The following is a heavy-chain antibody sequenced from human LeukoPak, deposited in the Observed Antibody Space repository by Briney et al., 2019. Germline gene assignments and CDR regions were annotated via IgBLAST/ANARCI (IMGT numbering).Heavy chain of an antibody. CDR3: ARALRGPIAAAGTWYFDL. V-gene: IGHV4-59*08. D-gene: IGHD6-13*01. CDR2: IYYSGST. CDR1: GGSISSYY. J-gene: IGHJ2*01. Sequence: SETLSLTCTVSGGSISSYYWSWIRQPPGKGLEWIGYIYYSGSTNYNPSLKSRVTISVDTSKNQFSLKLSSVTAADTAVYYCARALRGPIAAAGTWYFDLWGRGTLVTVSS.